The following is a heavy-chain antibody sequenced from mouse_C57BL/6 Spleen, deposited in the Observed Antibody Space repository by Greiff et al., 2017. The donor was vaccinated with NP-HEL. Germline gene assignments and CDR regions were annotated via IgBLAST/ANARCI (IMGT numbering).Heavy chain of an antibody. D-gene: IGHD2-3*01. Sequence: VQLQQSGAELVKPGASVKLSCKASGYTFTSYWMQWVKQRPGQGLEWIGEIDPSDSYTNYNQKFKGKATLTVDTSSSTAYMQLSSLTSEDSAVYYCARWDGGVFAYWGQGTLVTVSA. V-gene: IGHV1-50*01. J-gene: IGHJ3*01. CDR1: GYTFTSYW. CDR2: IDPSDSYT. CDR3: ARWDGGVFAY.